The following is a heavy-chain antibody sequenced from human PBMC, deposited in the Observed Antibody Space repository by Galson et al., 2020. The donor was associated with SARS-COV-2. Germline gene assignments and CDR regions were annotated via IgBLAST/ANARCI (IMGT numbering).Heavy chain of an antibody. D-gene: IGHD6-19*01. Sequence: MYYTGSTYYNPSLKSRVTISVDTSKNQFSLRLSSVTAADTAMYYCVRDKYATGWYLGYFDYWGQGTLITVSS. CDR3: VRDKYATGWYLGYFDY. V-gene: IGHV4-39*07. J-gene: IGHJ4*02. CDR2: MYYTGST.